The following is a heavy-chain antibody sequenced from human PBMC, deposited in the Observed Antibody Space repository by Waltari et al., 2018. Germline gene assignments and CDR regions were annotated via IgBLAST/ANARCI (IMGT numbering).Heavy chain of an antibody. CDR1: GGSISSYY. CDR2: IYYSGST. J-gene: IGHJ4*02. Sequence: QVQLQESGPGLVKPSETLSLTCTVSGGSISSYYWSWIRQPPGKGLEWIGYIYYSGSTNYNPSLKSRVTISVDTSKNQFSLKLSSVTAADTAVYYCAREKKGSFDYWGQGTLVTVSS. V-gene: IGHV4-59*01. CDR3: AREKKGSFDY. D-gene: IGHD3-10*01.